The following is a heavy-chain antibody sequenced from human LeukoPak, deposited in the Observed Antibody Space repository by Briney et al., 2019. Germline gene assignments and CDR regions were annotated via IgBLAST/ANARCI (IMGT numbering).Heavy chain of an antibody. D-gene: IGHD1-1*01. CDR1: DASITKNY. Sequence: NPSETLSLTCSVSDASITKNYWTWIRQRPGKGLEWIASMFHTGTSDYNPSLKSRVSLSIDASKKQFSLQLRSVTAADTAVYYCGRDGQLPIDYWGQGTLVTVSS. J-gene: IGHJ4*02. CDR2: MFHTGTS. V-gene: IGHV4-59*12. CDR3: GRDGQLPIDY.